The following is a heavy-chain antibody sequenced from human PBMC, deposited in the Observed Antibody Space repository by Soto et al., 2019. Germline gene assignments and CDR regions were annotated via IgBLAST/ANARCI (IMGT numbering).Heavy chain of an antibody. CDR2: IYYSGST. V-gene: IGHV4-59*08. CDR3: ARHYDILTGYGYYYMDV. CDR1: GGSISSYY. J-gene: IGHJ6*03. Sequence: PSETLSLTCTVSGGSISSYYWSWIRQPPGKGLEWIGYIYYSGSTNYNPSLKSRVTISVDTSKNQFSLKLSSVTAADTAVYYCARHYDILTGYGYYYMDVWGKGTTVTVSS. D-gene: IGHD3-9*01.